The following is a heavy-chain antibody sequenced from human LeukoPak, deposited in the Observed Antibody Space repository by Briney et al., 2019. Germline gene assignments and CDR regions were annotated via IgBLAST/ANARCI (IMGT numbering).Heavy chain of an antibody. CDR2: IYYSGST. V-gene: IGHV4-59*12. Sequence: SETLSLTCTVSGGSISSYYWSWIRQPPGKGLEWIGYIYYSGSTNYNPSLKSRVTISVDTSKNQFSLKPSSVTAADTAVYYCARATRYYYYYGMDVWGQGTTVTVSS. CDR1: GGSISSYY. J-gene: IGHJ6*02. CDR3: ARATRYYYYYGMDV.